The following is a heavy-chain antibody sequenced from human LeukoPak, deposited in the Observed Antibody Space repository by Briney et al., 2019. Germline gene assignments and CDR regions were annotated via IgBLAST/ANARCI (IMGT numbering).Heavy chain of an antibody. CDR1: GYTLTELS. Sequence: ASVKVSCKVSGYTLTELSMHWVRQAPGKGLEWMGGFDPEDGETIYAQKFQGRVTMTEDTSTDTAYMELSSLRSEDTAVYYCAREAQGGYDSDDYFDYWGQGTLVTVSS. J-gene: IGHJ4*02. V-gene: IGHV1-24*01. D-gene: IGHD5-12*01. CDR2: FDPEDGET. CDR3: AREAQGGYDSDDYFDY.